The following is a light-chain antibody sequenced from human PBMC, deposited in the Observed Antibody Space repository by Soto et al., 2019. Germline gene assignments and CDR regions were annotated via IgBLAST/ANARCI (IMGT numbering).Light chain of an antibody. CDR2: GAS. CDR1: QTISTY. Sequence: DIQMTQSPSSLSASVGDRVTITCRASQTISTYLNWYQQKRGKAPKLLIYGASSLQSGVPSRFSGSGSGTDFTLTISSLQPEDFATYFCQQSYTTVYTFGLGTKVEIK. V-gene: IGKV1-39*01. CDR3: QQSYTTVYT. J-gene: IGKJ2*01.